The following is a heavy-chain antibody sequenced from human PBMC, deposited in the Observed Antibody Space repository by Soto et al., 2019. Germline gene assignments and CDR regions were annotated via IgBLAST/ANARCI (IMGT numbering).Heavy chain of an antibody. D-gene: IGHD3-22*01. CDR3: AQNYYDSSGYSYYFDY. V-gene: IGHV3-23*01. Sequence: GGSLRLSCAASGFTFSSYAMSWVRQAPGKGLEWVSAISGSGGSTYYADSVKGRFTISRDNSKNTLYLQTNSLRAEDTAVYYCAQNYYDSSGYSYYFDYWGQGTLVTVSS. J-gene: IGHJ4*02. CDR2: ISGSGGST. CDR1: GFTFSSYA.